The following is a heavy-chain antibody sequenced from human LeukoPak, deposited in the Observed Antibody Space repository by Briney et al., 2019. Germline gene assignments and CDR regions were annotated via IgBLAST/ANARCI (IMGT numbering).Heavy chain of an antibody. Sequence: GGSLRLSCAASGFTFSSYEMNWVRQAPGKGLEWVSYITSSGSAIYYADSVKGRFTISRDNAKNSLYLQMNSLRAEDTAGYYCASSGSYFDYWGQGTLVTVSS. V-gene: IGHV3-48*03. CDR3: ASSGSYFDY. J-gene: IGHJ4*02. CDR2: ITSSGSAI. D-gene: IGHD1-26*01. CDR1: GFTFSSYE.